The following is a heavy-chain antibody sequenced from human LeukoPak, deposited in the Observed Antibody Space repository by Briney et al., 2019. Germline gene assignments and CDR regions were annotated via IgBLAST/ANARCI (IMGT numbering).Heavy chain of an antibody. CDR1: GGSISSYY. J-gene: IGHJ4*02. V-gene: IGHV4-59*12. Sequence: SETLSLTCTVSGGSISSYYWSWIRQPPGKGLEWIGYIYYSGSTNYNPSLKSRVTISVDTSKNQFSLKLSSVTAAGTAVYYCAREYCSGGSCYSAYWGQGTLVTVSS. CDR3: AREYCSGGSCYSAY. CDR2: IYYSGST. D-gene: IGHD2-15*01.